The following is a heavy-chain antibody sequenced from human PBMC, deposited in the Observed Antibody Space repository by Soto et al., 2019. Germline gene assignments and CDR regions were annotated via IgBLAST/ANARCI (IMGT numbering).Heavy chain of an antibody. J-gene: IGHJ4*01. CDR2: IYWDDDK. D-gene: IGHD1-1*01. CDR1: GFSLSTSGVG. CDR3: ADGTTGTTSSAV. Sequence: SGPTLVNPTQTLTLTCTFSGFSLSTSGVGVGWIRQPPGKALEWLALIYWDDDKRYSPSLKSRLTITKDTSKNQVVLTMTNMDAVDTAIYYCADGTTGTTSSAVWGQGALVTVSS. V-gene: IGHV2-5*02.